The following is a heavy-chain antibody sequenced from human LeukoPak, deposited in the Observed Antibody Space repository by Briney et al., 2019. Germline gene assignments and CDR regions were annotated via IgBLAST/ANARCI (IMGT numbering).Heavy chain of an antibody. CDR1: GFTFSSYA. CDR2: INPSGSNT. Sequence: GGSLRLSCAASGFTFSSYAMTWVRQAPGKGLEWVSSINPSGSNTYYADSVKGRLTISRDNSKNTLYLQMNSLRVEDTAIYYCAKKGSLVSPGNYFDYWGQGTLVTVSS. D-gene: IGHD2-2*01. J-gene: IGHJ4*02. CDR3: AKKGSLVSPGNYFDY. V-gene: IGHV3-23*01.